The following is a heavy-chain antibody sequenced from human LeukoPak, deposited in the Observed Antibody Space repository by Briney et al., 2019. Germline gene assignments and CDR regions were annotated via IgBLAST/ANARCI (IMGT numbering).Heavy chain of an antibody. D-gene: IGHD2-2*01. CDR1: GGSISSYY. Sequence: SETLSLTCTVSGGSISSYYWSWIRQPPGKGLEWIGYIYYSGSTNYNPSFKSRVTISVDTSKNQFSLKLSSVTAADTAVYYCARHYCSSTSCYTNWFDPWGQGTLVTVSS. CDR2: IYYSGST. V-gene: IGHV4-59*08. CDR3: ARHYCSSTSCYTNWFDP. J-gene: IGHJ5*02.